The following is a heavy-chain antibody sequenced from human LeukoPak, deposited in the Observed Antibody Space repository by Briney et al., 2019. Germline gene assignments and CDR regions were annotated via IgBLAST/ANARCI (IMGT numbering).Heavy chain of an antibody. CDR3: AKDTTSAKASTMDRGVSSMDV. CDR2: TSYEGSNK. CDR1: GFTFSSHG. J-gene: IGHJ6*02. D-gene: IGHD3-10*01. V-gene: IGHV3-30*18. Sequence: GGSLRLSCAASGFTFSSHGMHWVRQAPGKGLDWVAITSYEGSNKHYADSVKGRFTISRDNSKNTLYLQMNSLRAEDTAVYYCAKDTTSAKASTMDRGVSSMDVWGQGTTVTVSS.